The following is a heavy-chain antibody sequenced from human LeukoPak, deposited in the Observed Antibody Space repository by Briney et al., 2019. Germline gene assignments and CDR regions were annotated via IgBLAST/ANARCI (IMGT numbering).Heavy chain of an antibody. J-gene: IGHJ6*02. V-gene: IGHV3-21*01. CDR1: GFTVSSNY. CDR3: ARHMTPESTTPYYYGMDV. CDR2: ISNSGIYI. D-gene: IGHD2-15*01. Sequence: GGSLRLSCAASGFTVSSNYMSWVRQAPGKGLEWVSSISNSGIYIFYADSVKGRFTMSRDNGKNSLFLQMNSLRAEDTAVYFCARHMTPESTTPYYYGMDVWGQGTTVTVSS.